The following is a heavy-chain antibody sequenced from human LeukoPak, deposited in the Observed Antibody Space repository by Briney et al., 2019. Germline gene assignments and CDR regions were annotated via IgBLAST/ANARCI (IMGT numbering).Heavy chain of an antibody. Sequence: GGSLGLSCHAPGFPFMDYYISWIRQAPGKGLEGVSYIMGSGSTIYYEESVKGRFTISRDNAKNSLYLQMNSLRAEDTAVYYCARKGRVGAYDYWGQGTLVTVSS. CDR1: GFPFMDYY. D-gene: IGHD1-26*01. V-gene: IGHV3-11*01. CDR2: IMGSGSTI. J-gene: IGHJ4*02. CDR3: ARKGRVGAYDY.